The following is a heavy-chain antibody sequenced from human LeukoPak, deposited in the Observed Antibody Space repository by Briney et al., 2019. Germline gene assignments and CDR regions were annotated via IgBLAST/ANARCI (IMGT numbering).Heavy chain of an antibody. CDR3: ARGRTNDY. J-gene: IGHJ4*02. Sequence: SVKVSCKASGYIFTSYGISWLGQAPGQGVEWMGWISAYNGNTNYAQKLQGRVTMTTDTSTSTAYMELRSLRSDDTAMYYCARGRTNDYWGQGTLVTVSS. CDR1: GYIFTSYG. CDR2: ISAYNGNT. D-gene: IGHD2-8*01. V-gene: IGHV1-18*01.